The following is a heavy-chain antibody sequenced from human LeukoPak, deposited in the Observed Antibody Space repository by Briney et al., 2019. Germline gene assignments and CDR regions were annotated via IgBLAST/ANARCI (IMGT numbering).Heavy chain of an antibody. Sequence: GASVKVSCKASGYTFTSYGINWVRQAPGQGLEWMGGIIPIFGTANYAQKFQGRVTITAVESMSTAYMELSSLRSEDTAVYYCARGWLAETTVVTPYSYWGQGTLVTVSS. D-gene: IGHD4-23*01. CDR2: IIPIFGTA. V-gene: IGHV1-69*13. J-gene: IGHJ4*02. CDR3: ARGWLAETTVVTPYSY. CDR1: GYTFTSYG.